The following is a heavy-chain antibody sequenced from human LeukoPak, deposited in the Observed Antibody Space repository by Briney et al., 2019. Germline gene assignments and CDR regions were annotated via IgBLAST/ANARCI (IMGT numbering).Heavy chain of an antibody. CDR2: VHYSGST. Sequence: PSETLSLTCSVSGGSISSSSYFWGWIRQPPGKGLEWIASVHYSGSTYYNPSLKSRLTISVDTPKNQFSLELSSVTAADTALYFCARQLYVSGSYYAPMDVWGKGTTVTISS. D-gene: IGHD3-10*01. CDR3: ARQLYVSGSYYAPMDV. J-gene: IGHJ6*03. V-gene: IGHV4-39*01. CDR1: GGSISSSSYF.